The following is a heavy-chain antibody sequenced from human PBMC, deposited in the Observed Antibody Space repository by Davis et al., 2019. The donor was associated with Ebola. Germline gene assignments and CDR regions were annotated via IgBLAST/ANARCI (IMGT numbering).Heavy chain of an antibody. CDR1: GFTFSRYW. V-gene: IGHV3-74*01. CDR3: AKSQFWTPYYFDY. J-gene: IGHJ4*02. CDR2: ISSDGGIT. Sequence: PGGSLRLSCAASGFTFSRYWMHWVRHAPGKGLVYVSRISSDGGITSYADSVKGRFTISRDNSKNTLYLQMNSLRAEDTAVYYCAKSQFWTPYYFDYWGQGTLVTVSS. D-gene: IGHD3/OR15-3a*01.